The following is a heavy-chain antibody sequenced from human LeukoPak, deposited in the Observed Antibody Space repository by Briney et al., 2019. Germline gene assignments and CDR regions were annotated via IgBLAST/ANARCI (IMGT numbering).Heavy chain of an antibody. Sequence: GGSLRLSCAASGFTFSSYAMSWVRQAPGKGLEWVANIKQDGSEKYYVDSVKGRFTISRDNAKNSLYLQMNSLRAEDTAVYYCARDSRGYRPGEIDYWGQGTLVTVSS. V-gene: IGHV3-7*01. CDR3: ARDSRGYRPGEIDY. D-gene: IGHD5-12*01. CDR1: GFTFSSYA. CDR2: IKQDGSEK. J-gene: IGHJ4*02.